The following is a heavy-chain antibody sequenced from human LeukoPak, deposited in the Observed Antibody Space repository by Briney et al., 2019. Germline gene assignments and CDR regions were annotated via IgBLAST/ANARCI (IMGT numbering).Heavy chain of an antibody. CDR3: ALFGESTDYYFDY. CDR2: ISGDGGNT. Sequence: GGSLRLSCAASGFTFDDYAMHWVRQAPAKGREWVSLISGDGGNTHYADSVKGRFTISRDNSKNSLYLQMNSLRTEDTALYYCALFGESTDYYFDYWGQGTLITVSS. V-gene: IGHV3-43*02. D-gene: IGHD3-10*02. J-gene: IGHJ4*02. CDR1: GFTFDDYA.